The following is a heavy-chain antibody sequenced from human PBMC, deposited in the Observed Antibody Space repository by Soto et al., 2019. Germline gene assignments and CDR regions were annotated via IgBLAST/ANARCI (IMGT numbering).Heavy chain of an antibody. J-gene: IGHJ6*02. D-gene: IGHD3-10*01. CDR3: ARPLSGGYGEATYYYYYYGMDV. CDR2: ISSSSSDI. Sequence: GGSLRLSCAASGFTFSSYSMNWVRQAPGKRLERVSSISSSSSDIYYAESVKGRFTISRHNAQNSLYLQMNSLRAEDTAVYYCARPLSGGYGEATYYYYYYGMDVWGQGTTVTVSS. CDR1: GFTFSSYS. V-gene: IGHV3-21*01.